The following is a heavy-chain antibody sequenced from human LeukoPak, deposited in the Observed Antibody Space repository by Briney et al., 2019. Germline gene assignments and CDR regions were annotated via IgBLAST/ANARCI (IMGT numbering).Heavy chain of an antibody. V-gene: IGHV3-74*01. D-gene: IGHD3-10*01. CDR2: IKSDGSST. CDR3: TRDGGGYYFDY. CDR1: GFTFSSSG. Sequence: PGGSLRLSCAASGFTFSSSGMSWVRQAPGKGLEWVSCIKSDGSSTRYADSVKGRFSISRDNAKNTLYLQMNSLRGEDTAVYYCTRDGGGYYFDYWGQGSLVTVSS. J-gene: IGHJ4*02.